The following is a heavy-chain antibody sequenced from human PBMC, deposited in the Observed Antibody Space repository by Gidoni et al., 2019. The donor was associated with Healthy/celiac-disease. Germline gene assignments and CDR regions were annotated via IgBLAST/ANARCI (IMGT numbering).Heavy chain of an antibody. CDR3: ARDRYYYDSSGQDDAFDI. CDR2: INPRGGST. J-gene: IGHJ3*02. CDR1: GYTFTSYY. Sequence: QVQLVQSGAEVQKPGASVKVSCKASGYTFTSYYMHWVRQAPGQGLEWMGIINPRGGSTSYAQKFQGRVTMTRDTSTSTVYMELSSLRSEDTAVYYCARDRYYYDSSGQDDAFDIWGQGTMVTVSS. D-gene: IGHD3-22*01. V-gene: IGHV1-46*01.